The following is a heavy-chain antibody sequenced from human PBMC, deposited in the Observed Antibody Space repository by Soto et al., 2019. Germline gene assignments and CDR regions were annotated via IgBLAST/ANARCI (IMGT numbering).Heavy chain of an antibody. V-gene: IGHV3-21*01. CDR1: GFTFSSYS. CDR3: ARDLGGIVGATRADYYYGMDV. CDR2: ISSSSSYI. D-gene: IGHD1-26*01. Sequence: GGFLRLSCAASGFTFSSYSMNWVRQAPGKGLEWVSSISSSSSYIYYADSVKGRFTISRDNAKNSLYLQMNSLRAEDTAVYYCARDLGGIVGATRADYYYGMDVWGQGTTVTVSS. J-gene: IGHJ6*02.